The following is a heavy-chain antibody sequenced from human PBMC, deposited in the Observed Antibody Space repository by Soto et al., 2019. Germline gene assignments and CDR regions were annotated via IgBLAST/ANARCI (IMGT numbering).Heavy chain of an antibody. CDR1: GGSFSGYY. CDR3: ARPKLITFFGVVIMRGYDAFDI. V-gene: IGHV4-34*01. J-gene: IGHJ3*02. Sequence: SETLSLTCAVYGGSFSGYYWSWIRQPPGKGLEWIGEINHSGSTNYNPSLKSRVTISVDTSKNQFSLKLSSVTAADTAVYYCARPKLITFFGVVIMRGYDAFDIWGQGTMVTVPS. D-gene: IGHD3-3*01. CDR2: INHSGST.